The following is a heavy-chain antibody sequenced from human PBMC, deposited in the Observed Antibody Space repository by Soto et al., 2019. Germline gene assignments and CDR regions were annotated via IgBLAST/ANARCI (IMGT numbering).Heavy chain of an antibody. V-gene: IGHV1-69*01. CDR3: ARAVRTGFYGMDV. J-gene: IGHJ6*02. Sequence: QVQLVQSGAEVKKPGSSVKVSCRASGDSFSNYAVNWLRQAPGRGLEWMGGLIPVFGTSNYAQKFQDRVTITADESTSTAYMELSSLSSEDTAVYYCARAVRTGFYGMDVWGQGTTVTVSS. CDR2: LIPVFGTS. CDR1: GDSFSNYA.